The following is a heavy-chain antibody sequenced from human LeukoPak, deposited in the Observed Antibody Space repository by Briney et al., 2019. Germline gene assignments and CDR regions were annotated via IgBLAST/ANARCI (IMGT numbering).Heavy chain of an antibody. CDR3: ARDGTYYYDSSGYYPGNFDI. D-gene: IGHD3-22*01. J-gene: IGHJ3*02. CDR1: GGSISSYY. Sequence: PSETLSLTCTVSGGSISSYYWSWIRQPAGKGLEWIGRIYTSGSTNYNPSLKSRVTMSVDTSKNQFSLKLSSVTDADTAVYYCARDGTYYYDSSGYYPGNFDIWGQGTMVTVSS. CDR2: IYTSGST. V-gene: IGHV4-4*07.